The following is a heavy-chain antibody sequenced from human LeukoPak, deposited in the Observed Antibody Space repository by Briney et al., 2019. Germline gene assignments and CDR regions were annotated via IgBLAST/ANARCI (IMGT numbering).Heavy chain of an antibody. CDR3: AREYSYYDSSGYYYGSGYFDY. CDR2: IYYSGST. V-gene: IGHV4-39*07. D-gene: IGHD3-22*01. Sequence: SETLSLTCTVSGGSISSSSYYWGWIRQPPGKGLEWIGSIYYSGSTYYNPSLKSRVTISVDTSKNQFSLKLSSVTAADTAVYYCAREYSYYDSSGYYYGSGYFDYWGQGTLVTVSS. CDR1: GGSISSSSYY. J-gene: IGHJ4*02.